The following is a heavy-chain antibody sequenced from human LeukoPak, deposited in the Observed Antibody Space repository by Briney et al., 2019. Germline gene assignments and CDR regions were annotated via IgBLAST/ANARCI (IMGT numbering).Heavy chain of an antibody. Sequence: SETLSLTCTVSGGSVSSGSYYWSWIRQPPGKGLEWTGYTHYSGSTKYNPSLKSRVTISLDMSKNQISLKLSSVTAADTAVYYCAREVIVATIFDYWGQGTLVTVSS. D-gene: IGHD5-12*01. CDR2: THYSGST. CDR1: GGSVSSGSYY. CDR3: AREVIVATIFDY. V-gene: IGHV4-61*01. J-gene: IGHJ4*02.